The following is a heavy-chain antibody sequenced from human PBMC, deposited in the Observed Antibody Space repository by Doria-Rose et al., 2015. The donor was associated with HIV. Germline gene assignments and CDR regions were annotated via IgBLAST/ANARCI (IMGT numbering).Heavy chain of an antibody. CDR3: ARVGWELLYFFDY. CDR1: GYTFGDHA. V-gene: IGHV3-49*03. D-gene: IGHD1-26*01. Sequence: SGYTFGDHALSWFRQASGKGLEWIGFIRSKAYGGTKEYAASVKGRVTISRDDSKSIAYLQLNSLKTEDTAVYFCARVGWELLYFFDYWGQGTLVTVSS. CDR2: IRSKAYGGTK. J-gene: IGHJ4*02.